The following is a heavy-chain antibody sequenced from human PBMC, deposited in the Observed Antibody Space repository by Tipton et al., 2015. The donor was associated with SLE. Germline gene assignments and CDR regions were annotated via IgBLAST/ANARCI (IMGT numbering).Heavy chain of an antibody. Sequence: QLVQSGAEVKKPGSSLRVSCQASEGIFRRYAVSWVRQAPGQGLEWMGGIIPFFGTPKSARRFQARVTFATDESARLASMELTSLTSEDTAIYYCATSRGNQWDPFDSWGQGTLVTVS. V-gene: IGHV1-69*05. CDR1: EGIFRRYA. CDR3: ATSRGNQWDPFDS. CDR2: IIPFFGTP. J-gene: IGHJ4*02. D-gene: IGHD1-26*01.